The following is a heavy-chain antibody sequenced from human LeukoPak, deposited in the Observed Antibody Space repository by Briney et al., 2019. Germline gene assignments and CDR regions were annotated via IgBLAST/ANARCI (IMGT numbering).Heavy chain of an antibody. Sequence: GASVKVSCKASGYTFTGYYMHWVRQATGQGLEWMGWMNPNSGNTGYAQKFQGRVTITRNTSISTAYMELSSLRSEDTAVYYCARGHFGKERWLQSVYYYMDVWGKGTTVTVSS. CDR3: ARGHFGKERWLQSVYYYMDV. J-gene: IGHJ6*03. CDR2: MNPNSGNT. V-gene: IGHV1-8*03. CDR1: GYTFTGYY. D-gene: IGHD5-24*01.